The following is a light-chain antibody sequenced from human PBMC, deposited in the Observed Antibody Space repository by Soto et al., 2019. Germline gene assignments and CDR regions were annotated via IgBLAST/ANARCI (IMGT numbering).Light chain of an antibody. CDR3: SSYTSSSTLDV. Sequence: QSVLTQPASVSGSPGQSITISCTGTSNDVGGYNYVSAYQQHPGKAPKLKIYDVSIRPSGDSNRFSGSKSGNTASLTISGLLAEEEADYYCSSYTSSSTLDVFGTGTKLTVL. CDR2: DVS. J-gene: IGLJ1*01. V-gene: IGLV2-14*01. CDR1: SNDVGGYNY.